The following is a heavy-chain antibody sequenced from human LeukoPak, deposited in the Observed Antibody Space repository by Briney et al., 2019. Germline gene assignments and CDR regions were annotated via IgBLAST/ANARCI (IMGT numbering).Heavy chain of an antibody. J-gene: IGHJ5*02. V-gene: IGHV4-4*02. CDR1: GGSITSSNW. CDR2: IYYSGST. Sequence: SETLSLTCAVSGGSITSSNWWTWVRQPPGKGLEWIGEIYYSGSTNYNPSLKSRVTISVDTSKNQFSLKLSSVTAADTAVYYCARGLRITMVRGVIKKNWFDPWGQGTLVTVSS. CDR3: ARGLRITMVRGVIKKNWFDP. D-gene: IGHD3-10*01.